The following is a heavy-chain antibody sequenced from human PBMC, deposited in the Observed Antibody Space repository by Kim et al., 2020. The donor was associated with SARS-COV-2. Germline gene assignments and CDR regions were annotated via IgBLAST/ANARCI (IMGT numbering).Heavy chain of an antibody. J-gene: IGHJ6*02. D-gene: IGHD6-19*01. CDR3: TTGTVAGTYYYYYGMDV. Sequence: GGSLRLSCAASGFTFSNAWMSWVRQAPGKGLEWVGRIKSKTDGGTTDYAAPVKGRFTISRDDSKNTLYLQMNSLKTEDTAVYYCTTGTVAGTYYYYYGMDVWGQGTTVTVSS. CDR1: GFTFSNAW. V-gene: IGHV3-15*01. CDR2: IKSKTDGGTT.